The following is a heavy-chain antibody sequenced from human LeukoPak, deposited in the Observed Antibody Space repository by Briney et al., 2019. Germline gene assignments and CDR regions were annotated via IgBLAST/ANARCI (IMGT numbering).Heavy chain of an antibody. CDR2: ISWNSGSI. Sequence: GGSLRLSCAASGFTFDDYAMHWVRQAPGKGLEWVSGISWNSGSIGYADSVKGRFTISRDNAKNSLYLQMNGLRAEDTALYYCAKDIGYDSRYLTGFDYWGQGTLVTVSS. D-gene: IGHD3-22*01. V-gene: IGHV3-9*01. CDR1: GFTFDDYA. J-gene: IGHJ4*02. CDR3: AKDIGYDSRYLTGFDY.